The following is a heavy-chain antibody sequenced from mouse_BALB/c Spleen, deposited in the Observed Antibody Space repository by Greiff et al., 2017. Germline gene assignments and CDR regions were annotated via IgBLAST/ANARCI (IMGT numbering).Heavy chain of an antibody. Sequence: QVQLKESGAELVKPGASVKLSCTASGFNIKDTYMHWVKQRPGQGLEWIGYINPSTGYTEYNQKFKDKATLTADKSSSTAYMQLSSLTSEDSAVYYCARSTMITTGAWFAYWGQGTLVTVSA. D-gene: IGHD2-4*01. CDR3: ARSTMITTGAWFAY. V-gene: IGHV1S26*01. CDR1: GFNIKDTY. CDR2: INPSTGYT. J-gene: IGHJ3*01.